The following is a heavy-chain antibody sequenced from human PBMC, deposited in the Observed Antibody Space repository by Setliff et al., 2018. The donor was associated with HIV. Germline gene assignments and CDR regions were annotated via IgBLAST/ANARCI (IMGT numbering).Heavy chain of an antibody. CDR3: AREILSSSAIDY. J-gene: IGHJ4*02. CDR1: GFTVTNAW. CDR2: IQNRANGGTT. D-gene: IGHD6-6*01. Sequence: GGSLRLSCTVSGFTVTNAWMNWARQAPGKGLEWVGHIQNRANGGTTHYAAPVNGRFTISRDDSKNTLYLQMNSLKTEDTAVYYCAREILSSSAIDYWGQGTLVTVSS. V-gene: IGHV3-15*01.